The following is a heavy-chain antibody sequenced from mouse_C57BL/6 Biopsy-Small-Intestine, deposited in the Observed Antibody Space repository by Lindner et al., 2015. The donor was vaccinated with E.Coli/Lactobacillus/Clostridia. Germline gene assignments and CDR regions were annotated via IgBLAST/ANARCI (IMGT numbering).Heavy chain of an antibody. CDR1: GDSFSSYA. J-gene: IGHJ4*01. V-gene: IGHV1-69*02. CDR3: ARIGYYYDGSGHRPLHDY. D-gene: IGHD1-1*02. Sequence: SVKVSCKVSGDSFSSYAINWVRQAPGQGLEWMGGIIPALGTGNYAQKFQGRVTITADESTSTAYMELSSLRSEDTAVYYCARIGYYYDGSGHRPLHDYWGQGTLVTVSS. CDR2: IIPALGTG.